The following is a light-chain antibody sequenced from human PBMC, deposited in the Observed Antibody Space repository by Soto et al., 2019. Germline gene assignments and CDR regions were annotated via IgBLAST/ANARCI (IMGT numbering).Light chain of an antibody. J-gene: IGKJ1*01. Sequence: EIVLTQSPATLSLSPGERATLSCRASQSVSSYLAWYQQKPGQAPRLLIYDASNRATGIPARFSGSGSGTGFTLTSISLEPEDFAVYYCQQRSNWLTWTFGQGTKVEIK. CDR3: QQRSNWLTWT. V-gene: IGKV3-11*01. CDR2: DAS. CDR1: QSVSSY.